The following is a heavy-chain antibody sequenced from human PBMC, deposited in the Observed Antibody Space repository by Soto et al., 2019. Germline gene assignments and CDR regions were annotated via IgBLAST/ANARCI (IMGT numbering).Heavy chain of an antibody. Sequence: SETLSLTCSVSGGSISSSSFYWGWIRQPPGKGLEWIGNIYYSGSTYYNPSLKSRVTISVDTSKNHFSLKLSSVTAADTAVYYCTSRAYVATVDLRHFDYWGLGALVTVSS. J-gene: IGHJ4*02. CDR1: GGSISSSSFY. CDR2: IYYSGST. V-gene: IGHV4-39*02. CDR3: TSRAYVATVDLRHFDY. D-gene: IGHD4-17*01.